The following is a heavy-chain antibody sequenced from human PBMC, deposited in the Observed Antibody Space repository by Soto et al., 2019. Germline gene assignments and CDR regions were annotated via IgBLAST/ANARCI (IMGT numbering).Heavy chain of an antibody. CDR1: GFTFSSYS. J-gene: IGHJ6*02. V-gene: IGHV3-21*01. Sequence: GGSLRLSCAASGFTFSSYSMNWVRQAPGKGLEWVSSISSSSSYIYYADSVKGRFTISRDNAKNSLYLQMNSLRAEDTAVYYCAREHRSSGWTYYYYGMDVWGQGTKVTVSS. D-gene: IGHD6-19*01. CDR2: ISSSSSYI. CDR3: AREHRSSGWTYYYYGMDV.